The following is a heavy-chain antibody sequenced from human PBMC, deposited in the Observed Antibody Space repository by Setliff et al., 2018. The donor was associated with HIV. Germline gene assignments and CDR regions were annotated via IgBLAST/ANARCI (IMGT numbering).Heavy chain of an antibody. Sequence: GASVKVSCKASGYTFTSYGISWVRQAPGQGLEWMGWISAIFGTANYAQKFQGRVTITADESTSTAYMELSSLRSEDTAVYYCARDVGYCTNGVCYVYWGQGTLVTVSS. CDR3: ARDVGYCTNGVCYVY. D-gene: IGHD2-8*01. J-gene: IGHJ4*02. CDR1: GYTFTSYG. V-gene: IGHV1-69*13. CDR2: ISAIFGTA.